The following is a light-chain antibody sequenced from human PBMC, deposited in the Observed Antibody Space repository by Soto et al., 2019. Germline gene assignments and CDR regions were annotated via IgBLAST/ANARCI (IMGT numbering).Light chain of an antibody. V-gene: IGLV3-21*02. CDR3: QVWDSSSDQYV. J-gene: IGLJ1*01. CDR1: NIASKS. Sequence: SYELTQPPSVSVAPGQTARITCGGNNIASKSVHWYQQKPGQAPVLVVYDDRDRPSGIPERFSGSNSGTTATLTISRVDAGDEADFYCQVWDSSSDQYVFGPGTKLTVL. CDR2: DDR.